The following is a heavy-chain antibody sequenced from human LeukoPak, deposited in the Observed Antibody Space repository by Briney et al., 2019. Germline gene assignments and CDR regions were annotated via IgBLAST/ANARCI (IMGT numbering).Heavy chain of an antibody. V-gene: IGHV1-18*01. Sequence: ASVKVSCKASGYTFTSYGISWVRQAPGQGLEWMGWISAYNGNTNYAQKLQGRVTMTTDTSTSTAYMELRSLRSDDTAVYYCARDHGNRKTYYDFWSGYPATPFDYWGQGTLVTVSS. CDR2: ISAYNGNT. J-gene: IGHJ4*02. CDR1: GYTFTSYG. D-gene: IGHD3-3*01. CDR3: ARDHGNRKTYYDFWSGYPATPFDY.